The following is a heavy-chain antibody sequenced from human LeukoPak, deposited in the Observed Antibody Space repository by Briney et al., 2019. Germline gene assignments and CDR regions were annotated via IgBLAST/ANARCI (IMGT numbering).Heavy chain of an antibody. CDR1: GFTFSSYW. V-gene: IGHV3-7*01. Sequence: GGSLRLSCAASGFTFSSYWMSWVRQAPGKGLEWVANIKQDGSEKYYVDSVKGRFTISRDNAKNSLYLQMNSLRAEDTAVYYCARRVVANPVVLDYWGQGTLVTVSS. J-gene: IGHJ4*02. CDR3: ARRVVANPVVLDY. CDR2: IKQDGSEK. D-gene: IGHD5-12*01.